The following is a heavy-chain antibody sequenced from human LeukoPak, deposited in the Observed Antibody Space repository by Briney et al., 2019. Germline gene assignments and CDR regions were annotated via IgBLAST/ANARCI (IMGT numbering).Heavy chain of an antibody. V-gene: IGHV1-69*01. Sequence: SVKVSCKASGGTFSSYAISWVRQAPGQGLEWMGGIIPIFGTANYAQKFQGRVTITADESTSTAYMELSSLRSEDTAVYYCARVWYSSSSYYYYMDVWGKGTTVTVSS. CDR3: ARVWYSSSSYYYYMDV. D-gene: IGHD6-6*01. J-gene: IGHJ6*03. CDR2: IIPIFGTA. CDR1: GGTFSSYA.